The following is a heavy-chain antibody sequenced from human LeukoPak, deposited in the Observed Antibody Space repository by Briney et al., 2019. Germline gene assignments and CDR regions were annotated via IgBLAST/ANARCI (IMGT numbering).Heavy chain of an antibody. V-gene: IGHV3-7*04. CDR1: GFTFSSYW. CDR3: ARDRIQLWSHDY. Sequence: PGGSLRLSCAASGFTFSSYWMSWVRQAPGKGLEWAANIKEDGSEKYYVDSVKGRFTISRENAKNSLYLQMNSLRAEDTAVYYCARDRIQLWSHDYWGQGTLVTVSS. J-gene: IGHJ4*02. D-gene: IGHD5-18*01. CDR2: IKEDGSEK.